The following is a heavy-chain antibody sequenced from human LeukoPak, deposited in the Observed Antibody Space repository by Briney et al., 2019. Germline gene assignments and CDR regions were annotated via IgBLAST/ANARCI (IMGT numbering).Heavy chain of an antibody. CDR1: GFTFDDYA. CDR3: AKDHGYSYGRGFDY. J-gene: IGHJ4*02. D-gene: IGHD5-18*01. V-gene: IGHV3-9*03. CDR2: ISWNSGSI. Sequence: GRSPRLSCAASGFTFDDYAMHWVRQAPGKGLEWVSGISWNSGSIGYADSVKGRFTISRDNAKNSLYLQMNSLRAEDMALYYCAKDHGYSYGRGFDYWGQGTLVTVSS.